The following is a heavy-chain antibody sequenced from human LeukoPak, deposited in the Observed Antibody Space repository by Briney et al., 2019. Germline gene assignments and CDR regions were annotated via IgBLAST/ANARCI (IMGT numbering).Heavy chain of an antibody. D-gene: IGHD2-2*01. CDR3: ARLLEEGYCSSTNAPFDP. J-gene: IGHJ5*02. Sequence: GGSLRLSCVASGFTFSRYSMHWVRQAPGKGLEWLAVISYDTVNKYYLESEKGRLSISRDNSKDTLYLQMNSLRPEDTAVYYCARLLEEGYCSSTNAPFDPWGQGTLVTVSS. CDR2: ISYDTVNK. CDR1: GFTFSRYS. V-gene: IGHV3-30-3*01.